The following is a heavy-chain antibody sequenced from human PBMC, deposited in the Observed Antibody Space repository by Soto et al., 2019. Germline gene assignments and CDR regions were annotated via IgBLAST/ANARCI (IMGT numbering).Heavy chain of an antibody. Sequence: SETLSLTCTVSGGSISSYYWTWIRQPPGKGLEWIGFIYNSGSTHYNPSLRSRVTISVDTSKNQFSLKLRSVTAADTAVYYCASMGYHYGSGSYPLDYWAREPWSPSPQ. CDR1: GGSISSYY. V-gene: IGHV4-59*08. CDR3: ASMGYHYGSGSYPLDY. J-gene: IGHJ4*02. CDR2: IYNSGST. D-gene: IGHD3-10*01.